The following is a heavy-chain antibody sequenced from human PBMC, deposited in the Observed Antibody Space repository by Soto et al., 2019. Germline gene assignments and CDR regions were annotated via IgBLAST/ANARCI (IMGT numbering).Heavy chain of an antibody. J-gene: IGHJ4*02. Sequence: SETLSRTCTVSGGSISRCGYYWSWIRQHPGKGLEWIGYIYYSGSTYYNPSLKSRVTISVDTSKNQFSLKLSSVTAADTAVYYCAGSIAARPGYFDYWGQGTLVTVSS. CDR2: IYYSGST. V-gene: IGHV4-31*03. CDR1: GGSISRCGYY. D-gene: IGHD6-6*01. CDR3: AGSIAARPGYFDY.